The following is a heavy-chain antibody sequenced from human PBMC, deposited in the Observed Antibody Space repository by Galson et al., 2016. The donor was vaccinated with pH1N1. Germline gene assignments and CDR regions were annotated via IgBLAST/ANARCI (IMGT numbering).Heavy chain of an antibody. Sequence: CKASGYTFTDYYLHWVRQAPGQGLEWMGWMSTNSDDTNSAQNFQGRVTMTRDTSVTTAYMELSRLRSDDTGIYYCAKEGQWYGGNWFDPWGQGTLVTVSS. V-gene: IGHV1-2*02. D-gene: IGHD3-10*01. CDR1: GYTFTDYY. CDR2: MSTNSDDT. J-gene: IGHJ5*02. CDR3: AKEGQWYGGNWFDP.